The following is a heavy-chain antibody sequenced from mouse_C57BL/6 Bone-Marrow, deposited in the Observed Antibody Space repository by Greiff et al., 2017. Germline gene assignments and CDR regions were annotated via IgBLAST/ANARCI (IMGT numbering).Heavy chain of an antibody. CDR1: GYTFTGYD. J-gene: IGHJ1*03. V-gene: IGHV1-85*01. Sequence: VKLQQSGPELVKPGASVKLSCKASGYTFTGYDINWVKQRPGQGLEWIGWIYPRDGSTKYNEKFKGKATLTVDTSTSTAYMELHSLTSEDSAVYFCARDYGSSYWYFDVWGTGTTVTVPS. CDR3: ARDYGSSYWYFDV. CDR2: IYPRDGST. D-gene: IGHD1-1*01.